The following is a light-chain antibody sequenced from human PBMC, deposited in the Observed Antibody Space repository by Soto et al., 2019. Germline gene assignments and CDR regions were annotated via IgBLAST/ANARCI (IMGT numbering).Light chain of an antibody. Sequence: QSVLTQPASVSGSPGQSITISCTGTSSDVGAYNYVSWYQHHPGRAPKLIIFEVSHRPSGVSDCFSASKSGNTASLTISGLKTEDEADYYCTSYTRTRNLLFGGGTKLTVL. CDR2: EVS. CDR3: TSYTRTRNLL. CDR1: SSDVGAYNY. V-gene: IGLV2-14*01. J-gene: IGLJ2*01.